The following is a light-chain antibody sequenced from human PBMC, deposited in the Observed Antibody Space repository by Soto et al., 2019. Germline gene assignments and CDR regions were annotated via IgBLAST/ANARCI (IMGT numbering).Light chain of an antibody. Sequence: DIVMIQSPLALPVTPGEPASISCRSSQSLLHSNGYNYLDWYLQQPGQSPQLLIFLGSNRASGVPDRFSGSGSGTDFPLKISRVEAGDVGIYYCMQSLQAPQLTFGGGTRVEIK. V-gene: IGKV2-28*01. CDR3: MQSLQAPQLT. CDR1: QSLLHSNGYNY. CDR2: LGS. J-gene: IGKJ4*01.